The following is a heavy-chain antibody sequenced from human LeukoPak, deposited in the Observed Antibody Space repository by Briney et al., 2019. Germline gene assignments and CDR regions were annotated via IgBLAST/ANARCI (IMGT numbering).Heavy chain of an antibody. Sequence: PSETLSLTCAVYGGSFSGYYWSWIRQPPGKGLEWIGEINHSGSTNYNPSLKSRVTISVDTSKNQFSLKLSSVTAADTAVYYCARKSGRSLLGYFDYWAREPWSPSPQ. V-gene: IGHV4-34*01. CDR1: GGSFSGYY. CDR3: ARKSGRSLLGYFDY. D-gene: IGHD5-24*01. J-gene: IGHJ4*02. CDR2: INHSGST.